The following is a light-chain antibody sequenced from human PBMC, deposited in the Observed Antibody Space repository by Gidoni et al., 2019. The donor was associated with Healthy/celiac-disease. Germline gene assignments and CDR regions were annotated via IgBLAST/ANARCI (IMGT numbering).Light chain of an antibody. CDR3: AAWDDSLNCPV. CDR1: SSNIGSNT. J-gene: IGLJ2*01. Sequence: QSVLTEPPSASGSPGQRVTISCSGSSSNIGSNTVNWYQQLPGTAPKLLIYSNNQRPSGVPDRFSGSKSGTSASLATNGLQSENEADYYCAAWDDSLNCPVFGGGTKLTVL. V-gene: IGLV1-44*01. CDR2: SNN.